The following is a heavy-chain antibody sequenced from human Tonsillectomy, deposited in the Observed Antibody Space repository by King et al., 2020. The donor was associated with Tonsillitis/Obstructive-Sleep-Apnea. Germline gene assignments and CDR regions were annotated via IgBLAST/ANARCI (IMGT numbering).Heavy chain of an antibody. CDR3: VREPRLQYNYYYYMDV. Sequence: QLVQSGAEVKKPGSSVKVSCKASGDTFSSYAVSWVRQAPGQGLEWMGRIIPMLAITNYAQKFQGRVTITADKSTSTAYMEVSSLRSEDTAMCYCVREPRLQYNYYYYMDVWGKGTPVTVSS. D-gene: IGHD4-11*01. J-gene: IGHJ6*03. CDR1: GDTFSSYA. CDR2: IIPMLAIT. V-gene: IGHV1-69*04.